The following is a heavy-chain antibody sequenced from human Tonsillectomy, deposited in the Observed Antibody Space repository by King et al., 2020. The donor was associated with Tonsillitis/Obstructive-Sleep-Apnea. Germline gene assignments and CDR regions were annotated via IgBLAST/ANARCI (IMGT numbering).Heavy chain of an antibody. V-gene: IGHV4-39*02. CDR3: ARDYGDSSFDY. CDR2: IYYSGST. J-gene: IGHJ4*02. CDR1: GCSISSSSYY. D-gene: IGHD4-17*01. Sequence: QLQESGPGLVKPSETLSLTCTVSGCSISSSSYYWGWIRQPPGKGLEWIGSIYYSGSTYYNPSLKSRVTISVDTSKNQFSLKLSSVTAADTAVYYCARDYGDSSFDYWGQGTLVTVSS.